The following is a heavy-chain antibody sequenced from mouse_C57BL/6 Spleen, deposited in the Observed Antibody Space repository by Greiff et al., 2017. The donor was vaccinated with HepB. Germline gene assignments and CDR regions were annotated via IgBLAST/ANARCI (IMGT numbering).Heavy chain of an antibody. CDR3: ARNLLWSYYFDD. CDR1: GFSLTSYG. J-gene: IGHJ2*01. D-gene: IGHD2-1*01. V-gene: IGHV2-2*01. Sequence: QVQLKQSGPGLVQPSQSLSITCTVSGFSLTSYGVHWVRQSPGKGLEWLGVIWSGGSTDYNAAFISRLSISKDNSKSQVFFKMNSLQADDTAIYYCARNLLWSYYFDDWGQGTTLTVSS. CDR2: IWSGGST.